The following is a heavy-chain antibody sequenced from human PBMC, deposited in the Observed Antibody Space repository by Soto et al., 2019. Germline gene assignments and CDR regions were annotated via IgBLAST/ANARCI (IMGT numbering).Heavy chain of an antibody. D-gene: IGHD3-9*01. Sequence: AGGSLRPSWAADGFTFGDHAMHWVRQAPGKGLEWVTSISYDGGNKYYADSVKGRFTFSRDNSKNTVWLQMTSLRVEDTALYYCARGRSLRFFDWPDAWGQGTLVTVSS. CDR2: ISYDGGNK. CDR3: ARGRSLRFFDWPDA. J-gene: IGHJ4*02. CDR1: GFTFGDHA. V-gene: IGHV3-30-3*01.